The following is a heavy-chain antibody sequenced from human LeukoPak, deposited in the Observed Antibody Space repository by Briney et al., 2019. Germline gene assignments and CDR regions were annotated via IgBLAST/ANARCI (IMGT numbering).Heavy chain of an antibody. CDR2: INPSGGST. V-gene: IGHV1-46*01. J-gene: IGHJ4*02. CDR1: GYTFTSYY. Sequence: GASVKVSCKASGYTFTSYYMHRVRQAPGQGLEWMGIINPSGGSTSYAQKFQGRVTMTRDTSTSTVYMELSSLRSEDTAVYYCAREGDILTGYYEVVFDYWGQGTLVTVSS. CDR3: AREGDILTGYYEVVFDY. D-gene: IGHD3-9*01.